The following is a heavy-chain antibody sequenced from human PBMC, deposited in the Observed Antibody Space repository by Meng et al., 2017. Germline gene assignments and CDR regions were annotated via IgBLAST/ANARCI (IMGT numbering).Heavy chain of an antibody. J-gene: IGHJ5*02. CDR1: GSPSASSY. CDR2: INPSAGST. CDR3: ARTYYYDSSGLGT. D-gene: IGHD3-22*01. V-gene: IGHV1-46*01. Sequence: QVKWVHTGAEVKKPGASVTFSCQAFGSPSASSYMHWVGPAPGQGREWMGIINPSAGSTSYAQKFQSGVTMTRDTSTSTVYMELSSLRSEDTAVYYCARTYYYDSSGLGTWGQGTLVTVSS.